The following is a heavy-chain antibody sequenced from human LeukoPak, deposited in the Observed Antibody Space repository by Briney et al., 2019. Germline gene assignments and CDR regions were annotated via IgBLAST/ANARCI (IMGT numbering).Heavy chain of an antibody. CDR3: ARGIGGSYYDFDY. CDR2: INPSGGST. D-gene: IGHD1-26*01. Sequence: GASVKVSCKASGGTFSSYAISWVRQAPGQGLEWMGIINPSGGSTSYAQKFQGRVTMTRDTSTSTVYMELSSLRSEDTAVYYCARGIGGSYYDFDYWGQGTLVTVSS. V-gene: IGHV1-46*01. J-gene: IGHJ4*02. CDR1: GGTFSSYA.